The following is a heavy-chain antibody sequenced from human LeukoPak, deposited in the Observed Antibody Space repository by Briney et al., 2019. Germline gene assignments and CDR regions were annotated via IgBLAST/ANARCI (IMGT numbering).Heavy chain of an antibody. CDR2: ISGSGRST. J-gene: IGHJ5*01. V-gene: IGHV3-23*01. CDR1: GFSFTSYA. CDR3: AKAGARGNVNWFDS. D-gene: IGHD1-1*01. Sequence: GGSLRLSCAASGFSFTSYAMNWVRQAPGKGLEWFSAISGSGRSTYSADSVRGRFTTSRDNSKNILYLQMNNLRGEDTAVYYCAKAGARGNVNWFDSWGQGTLVTVSS.